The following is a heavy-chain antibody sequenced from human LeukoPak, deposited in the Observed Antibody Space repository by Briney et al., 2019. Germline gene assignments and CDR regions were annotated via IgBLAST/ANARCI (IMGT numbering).Heavy chain of an antibody. D-gene: IGHD1-1*01. V-gene: IGHV3-74*01. CDR3: ARGNAHAFDI. CDR2: IHSDGSST. CDR1: GFTFSNYW. Sequence: PGGSLRLSCAASGFTFSNYWVHWVRQAPGKGLVWVSRIHSDGSSTTSADSVKGRFTISRDNAGNTLYLQMNSLRAEDTAVYFCARGNAHAFDIWGQGTMVTVSS. J-gene: IGHJ3*02.